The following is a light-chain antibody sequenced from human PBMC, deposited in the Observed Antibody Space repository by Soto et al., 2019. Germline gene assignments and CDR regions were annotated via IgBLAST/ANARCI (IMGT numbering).Light chain of an antibody. CDR1: SSYVRSYNL. CDR2: EGS. J-gene: IGLJ1*01. CDR3: CSYAGSITLVV. Sequence: QSALTQPASVSGPPGQSITLPCTGASSYVRSYNLVYWYQQQPGKAHKHMIYEGSKRPSWVSNRFSGSKSGNTASLTISGLQADEEADYDCCSYAGSITLVVFGTRTKVTVL. V-gene: IGLV2-23*01.